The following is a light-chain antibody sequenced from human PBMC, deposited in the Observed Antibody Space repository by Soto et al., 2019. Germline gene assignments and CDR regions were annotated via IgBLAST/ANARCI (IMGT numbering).Light chain of an antibody. CDR2: GVS. CDR1: QSISDT. V-gene: IGKV1-5*01. J-gene: IGKJ1*01. CDR3: QQYDTYSRT. Sequence: DIQMTQSPSTLSTSVGERVSITCRASQSISDTLAWYQQKPGKAPKLLMYGVSSLERGVPSRFSGSGSGTEFTLTISSLQPDDFASYYCQQYDTYSRTFGQGTKVDIK.